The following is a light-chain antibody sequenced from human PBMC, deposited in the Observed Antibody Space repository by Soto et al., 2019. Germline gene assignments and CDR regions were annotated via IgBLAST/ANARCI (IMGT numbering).Light chain of an antibody. CDR1: SNDVGGYNY. Sequence: QSALTQSASVSGSPGQSITISCSGTSNDVGGYNYVSWYQQHPGKAPKLMIYEVTNRPSGISDRFSGSKSGNTASLTISGLQAEDEGDYYCSSYTSSSTVVFGGGTKLTVL. J-gene: IGLJ2*01. V-gene: IGLV2-14*01. CDR2: EVT. CDR3: SSYTSSSTVV.